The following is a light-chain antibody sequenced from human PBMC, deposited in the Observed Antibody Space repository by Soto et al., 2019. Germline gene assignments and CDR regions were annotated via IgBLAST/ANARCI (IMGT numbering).Light chain of an antibody. J-gene: IGLJ2*01. CDR2: EVS. Sequence: QSVLTQPASVSGSAGQSITISCSGTMRDVGAYNLVSWYQQHPGTAPKLIIYEVSKRPSGVPDRFSGSKSGNTASLTVSGLQAEDEADYYCSSFAGSPVVFGGGTKLTVL. CDR1: MRDVGAYNL. V-gene: IGLV2-8*01. CDR3: SSFAGSPVV.